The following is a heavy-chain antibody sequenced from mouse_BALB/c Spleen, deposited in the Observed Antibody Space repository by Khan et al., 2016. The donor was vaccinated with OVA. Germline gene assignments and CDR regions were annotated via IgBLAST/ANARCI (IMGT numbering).Heavy chain of an antibody. D-gene: IGHD2-14*01. V-gene: IGHV3-2*02. Sequence: VQLKESGPGLVKPSQSLSLTCNVTGYSITSDYAWNWIRQFPGNKLEWMGYIRSTGSTSYNPSLKSRISITRDTSKNKFFLQLKSVTTEDTATYYCARSLYYSYGYALDCWGRGTSVTVSS. CDR1: GYSITSDYA. CDR2: IRSTGST. CDR3: ARSLYYSYGYALDC. J-gene: IGHJ4*01.